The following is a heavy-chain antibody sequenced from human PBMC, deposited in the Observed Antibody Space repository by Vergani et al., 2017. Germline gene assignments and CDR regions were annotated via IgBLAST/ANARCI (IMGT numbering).Heavy chain of an antibody. Sequence: QVQLQESGPGLVKPSQTLSLTCTVSGGSISSGSYYWSWIRQPAGKGLEWIGRIYTSGSTNYNPSLKSRVTISVDTSKNQFYLKLSSVTAADTAVYYCAGGRERLDYGDYGNWFDPWGQGTLVTVSS. D-gene: IGHD4-17*01. CDR1: GGSISSGSYY. V-gene: IGHV4-61*02. J-gene: IGHJ5*02. CDR2: IYTSGST. CDR3: AGGRERLDYGDYGNWFDP.